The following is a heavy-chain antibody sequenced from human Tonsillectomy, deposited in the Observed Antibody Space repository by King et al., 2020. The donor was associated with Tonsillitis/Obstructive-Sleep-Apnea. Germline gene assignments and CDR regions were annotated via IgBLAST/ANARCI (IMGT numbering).Heavy chain of an antibody. CDR2: ISYDGSNK. J-gene: IGHJ4*02. CDR3: ASKYYFDY. Sequence: VQLVESGGGVVQPGRSLRLSCAASGFTFSSYAMHWVRQAPGKGLEWVAVISYDGSNKYYADSVKGRFTISRDNSKNTLYLQMNSLRAEDTAVYYCASKYYFDYWGQGTLVTVSS. CDR1: GFTFSSYA. V-gene: IGHV3-30*04.